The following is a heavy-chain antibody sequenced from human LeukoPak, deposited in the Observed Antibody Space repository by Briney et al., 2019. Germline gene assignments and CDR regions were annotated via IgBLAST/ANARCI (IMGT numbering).Heavy chain of an antibody. CDR2: ISGSGGST. J-gene: IGHJ6*03. CDR1: GFTFSSYA. CDR3: AKAGVRCSSTSCYMTNYYYYMDV. Sequence: GESLRLSCAASGFTFSSYAMSLVRQAPGKGLEWVSAISGSGGSTYYADSVKGRFTISRDNSKNTLYLQMNSLRAEDTAVYYCAKAGVRCSSTSCYMTNYYYYMDVWGKGTTVTVSS. D-gene: IGHD2-2*02. V-gene: IGHV3-23*01.